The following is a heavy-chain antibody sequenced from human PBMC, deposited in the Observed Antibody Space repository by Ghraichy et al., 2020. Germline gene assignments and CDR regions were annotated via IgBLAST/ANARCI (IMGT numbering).Heavy chain of an antibody. Sequence: GGSLRLSCAASGFTFSSYSMNWVRQAPGKGLEWVSYISSSSSTIYYSDSVKGRFTISRDNAKNSLYLQMNSLRDEDTAVYYCARDAMVVVTALEPNWFDPWGQGTLVTVSS. CDR3: ARDAMVVVTALEPNWFDP. CDR2: ISSSSSTI. D-gene: IGHD2-21*02. CDR1: GFTFSSYS. V-gene: IGHV3-48*02. J-gene: IGHJ5*02.